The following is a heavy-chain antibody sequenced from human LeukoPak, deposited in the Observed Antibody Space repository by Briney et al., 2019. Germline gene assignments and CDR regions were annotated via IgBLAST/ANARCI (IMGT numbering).Heavy chain of an antibody. J-gene: IGHJ4*02. V-gene: IGHV3-7*03. CDR3: VRGDFDY. Sequence: GGSLRLSCAGSGFTFSSYWMSWVRQAPGKGPEWVANTREDGSGKYYVDSVKGRFIISRDNAKNSLYLQMSSLRVEDTAVYYCVRGDFDYWGQGTLVTVSS. CDR2: TREDGSGK. CDR1: GFTFSSYW.